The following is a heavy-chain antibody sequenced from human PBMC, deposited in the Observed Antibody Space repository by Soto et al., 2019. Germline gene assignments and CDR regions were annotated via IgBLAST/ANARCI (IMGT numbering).Heavy chain of an antibody. CDR2: FVPLFGTT. V-gene: IGHV1-69*01. CDR1: GGTFSGYA. CDR3: ATHGIGVPSPPYVDN. J-gene: IGHJ4*02. Sequence: QLVQSGSEVKKPGSSVKVSCQASGGTFSGYALTWVRQAPGQGLEWMGEFVPLFGTTNYAQKFPGRITITADESTSTAYMELSTLSSDDTAVYYCATHGIGVPSPPYVDNWGPGTLVTVSS.